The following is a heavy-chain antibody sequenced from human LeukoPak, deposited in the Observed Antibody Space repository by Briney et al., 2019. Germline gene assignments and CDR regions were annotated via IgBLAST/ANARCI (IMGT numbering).Heavy chain of an antibody. CDR2: VNEDGGGK. J-gene: IGHJ3*02. CDR1: GFTFSNYW. Sequence: GGSLRLSCATSGFTFSNYWMSWVRQPPGKGLAWVGNVNEDGGGKNYVGSVKGRFTISRDNAKKSLYLQMNSLRAEDTAVYYCAKYNRNYAFDIWGQGTVVTVSS. D-gene: IGHD1-14*01. V-gene: IGHV3-7*01. CDR3: AKYNRNYAFDI.